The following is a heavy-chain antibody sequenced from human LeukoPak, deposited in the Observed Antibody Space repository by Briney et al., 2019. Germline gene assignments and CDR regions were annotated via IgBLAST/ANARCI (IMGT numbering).Heavy chain of an antibody. V-gene: IGHV3-30*02. J-gene: IGHJ4*02. D-gene: IGHD3-9*01. CDR2: IRYDGSNK. CDR1: GFTFSSYG. CDR3: AEDPILTGFYNDGR. Sequence: PGGSLRLSCAASGFTFSSYGMHWVRQAPGKGLEWVAFIRYDGSNKYYADSVKGRFTIPRDNSKNTLYLEMNSLRAEDTARYFCAEDPILTGFYNDGRWGQGTLVIVSS.